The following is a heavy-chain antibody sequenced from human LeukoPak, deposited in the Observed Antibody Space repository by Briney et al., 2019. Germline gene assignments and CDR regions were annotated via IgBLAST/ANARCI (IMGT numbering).Heavy chain of an antibody. CDR2: ISSSSYI. D-gene: IGHD6-19*01. CDR1: GFTFSSYS. V-gene: IGHV3-21*04. Sequence: GGSLRLSCAASGFTFSSYSMNWVRQAPGKGLEWVSSISSSSYIYYADSVKGRFTISRDNAKNSLYLQMNSLRAEDTAVYYCARSPQSGSGWYDYFDFWGQGTLVTVSS. CDR3: ARSPQSGSGWYDYFDF. J-gene: IGHJ4*02.